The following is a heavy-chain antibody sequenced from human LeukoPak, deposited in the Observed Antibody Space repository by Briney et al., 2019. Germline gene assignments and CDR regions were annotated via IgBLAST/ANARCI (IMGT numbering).Heavy chain of an antibody. CDR1: GYTFTSYY. D-gene: IGHD6-19*01. CDR3: ASLAVAGNWFDP. Sequence: GASVKVSCTASGYTFTSYYMHWVRQAPGQGLEWMGIINPSGGSTSYAQKFQGRVTMTRDMSTSTVYMELSSLRSEDTAVYYCASLAVAGNWFDPWGQGTLVTVSS. CDR2: INPSGGST. J-gene: IGHJ5*02. V-gene: IGHV1-46*01.